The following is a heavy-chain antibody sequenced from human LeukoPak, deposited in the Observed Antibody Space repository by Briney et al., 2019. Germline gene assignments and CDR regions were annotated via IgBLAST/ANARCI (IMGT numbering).Heavy chain of an antibody. D-gene: IGHD3-22*01. Sequence: GGSLRLSCAASGFTVSSNYMSWVRQAPGKGLEWVSVIYSGGSTYYADSVKGRFTISRDNSKNTLYLQMNSLRAEDTAVYYCAKSSNYYDSSGTDAFDIWGQGTMVTVSS. CDR2: IYSGGST. V-gene: IGHV3-66*01. CDR3: AKSSNYYDSSGTDAFDI. CDR1: GFTVSSNY. J-gene: IGHJ3*02.